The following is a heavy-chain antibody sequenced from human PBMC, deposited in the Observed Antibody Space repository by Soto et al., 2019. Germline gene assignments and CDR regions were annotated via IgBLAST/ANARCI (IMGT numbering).Heavy chain of an antibody. CDR1: GFTFSSYA. Sequence: EVQLLESGGGLVQPGGSLRLSCAASGFTFSSYAMSWVRQAPGKGLEWVSTISGSGGSIYYADSVKGRFTISRDNAKNTLYLQMNRLRAEDTAVYYCAKGSSMAPNYYCYYYMDVWGKGTTVTVSS. J-gene: IGHJ6*03. D-gene: IGHD6-6*01. CDR3: AKGSSMAPNYYCYYYMDV. V-gene: IGHV3-23*01. CDR2: ISGSGGSI.